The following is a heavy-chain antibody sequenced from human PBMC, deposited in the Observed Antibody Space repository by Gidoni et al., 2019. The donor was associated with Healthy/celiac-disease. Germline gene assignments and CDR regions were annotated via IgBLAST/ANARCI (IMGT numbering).Heavy chain of an antibody. V-gene: IGHV3-30*03. J-gene: IGHJ4*02. Sequence: QVQLVESGGGVVQPGRSLRLSCAASGFTFSSYGMHWVRQAPGKGLEWVAVISYDGSNKYYADSVKGRFTISRDNSKNTLYLQMNSLRAEDTAVYYCARDSRGTKDRSFDYWGQGTLVTVSS. D-gene: IGHD3-16*01. CDR3: ARDSRGTKDRSFDY. CDR2: ISYDGSNK. CDR1: GFTFSSYG.